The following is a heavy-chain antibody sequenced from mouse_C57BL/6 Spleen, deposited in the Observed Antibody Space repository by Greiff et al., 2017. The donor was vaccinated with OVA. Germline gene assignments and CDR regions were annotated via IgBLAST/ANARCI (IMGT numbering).Heavy chain of an antibody. J-gene: IGHJ1*03. Sequence: EVQGVESGGGLVKPGGSLKLSCAASGFTFSDYGMHWVRQAPEKGLEWVAYISSGSSTIYYADTVKGRFTISRDNAKNTLFLQMTSLRSEDTAVYYCARGNPYYGSSYWYFDVWGTGTTVTVSS. V-gene: IGHV5-17*01. CDR3: ARGNPYYGSSYWYFDV. CDR2: ISSGSSTI. CDR1: GFTFSDYG. D-gene: IGHD1-1*01.